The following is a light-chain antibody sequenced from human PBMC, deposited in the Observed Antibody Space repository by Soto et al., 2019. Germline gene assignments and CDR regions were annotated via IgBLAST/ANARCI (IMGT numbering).Light chain of an antibody. V-gene: IGKV3-20*01. CDR3: QQYGSSRFT. CDR2: GAS. Sequence: EIVFTQSPGTLSLSPGERATLSCRASQSVSSSYLAWYQQKPGQAPRLLIYGASSRATGIPDRFSGSGSGTDFTLTISRXEPEDFAVYYCQQYGSSRFTFGPGTKVDIK. J-gene: IGKJ3*01. CDR1: QSVSSSY.